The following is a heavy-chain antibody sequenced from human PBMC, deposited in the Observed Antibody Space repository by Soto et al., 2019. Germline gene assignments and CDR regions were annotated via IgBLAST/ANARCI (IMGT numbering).Heavy chain of an antibody. Sequence: QVTVKESGPVLVKPTETLTLTCTVSGFSLSNAGLGVSWIRQPPGKALEWLAHIFSNDEKSYSTSLKSRLTPSKDTSKSQVVLTMTNMDPVDTATYYCASTYSTSWYWFDPWGQGTLVTVSS. CDR2: IFSNDEK. CDR3: ASTYSTSWYWFDP. J-gene: IGHJ5*02. CDR1: GFSLSNAGLG. V-gene: IGHV2-26*04. D-gene: IGHD6-13*01.